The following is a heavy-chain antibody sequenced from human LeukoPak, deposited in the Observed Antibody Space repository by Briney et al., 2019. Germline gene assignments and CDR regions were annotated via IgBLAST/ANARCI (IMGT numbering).Heavy chain of an antibody. CDR1: GGSISSSSYY. CDR2: IYYSGST. CDR3: ARFLIGLGYFDY. Sequence: KPSETLSLTCTVSGGSISSSSYYWGWIRQPPGKGLEWIGSIYYSGSTYYNPSLKSRVTISVDTSKNQFSLKLSSVTAADTAVYNCARFLIGLGYFDYWGQGTLVTVSS. D-gene: IGHD2/OR15-2a*01. J-gene: IGHJ4*02. V-gene: IGHV4-39*01.